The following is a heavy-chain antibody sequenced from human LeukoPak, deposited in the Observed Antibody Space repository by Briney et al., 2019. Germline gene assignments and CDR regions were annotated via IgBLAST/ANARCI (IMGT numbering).Heavy chain of an antibody. CDR1: GFTFSGYW. J-gene: IGHJ6*04. V-gene: IGHV3-7*01. Sequence: GGSLRLSCAVSGFTFSGYWMTWVRQAPGKGLEWVANIKEDGGEGYYVDSVRGRFTISRDSAKNSLYLQMNSLRAEDTAVYHCATRLCSTSGCRAYSQYSLDIWGRGTTVTVSS. D-gene: IGHD2-8*01. CDR2: IKEDGGEG. CDR3: ATRLCSTSGCRAYSQYSLDI.